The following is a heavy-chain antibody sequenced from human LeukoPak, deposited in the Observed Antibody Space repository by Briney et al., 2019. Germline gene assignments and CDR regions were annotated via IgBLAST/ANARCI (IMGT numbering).Heavy chain of an antibody. J-gene: IGHJ4*02. D-gene: IGHD3-10*01. V-gene: IGHV3-73*01. Sequence: GGSLRLSCAASGFTFSSYWMSWVRQASGKGLEWVDRIRSKTDSYSTAYAASVKGRFTISRDESKNTAYLQMNSLKTDDTAVYYCGRLGSSYELDYWGQGTLVTVSS. CDR1: GFTFSSYW. CDR2: IRSKTDSYST. CDR3: GRLGSSYELDY.